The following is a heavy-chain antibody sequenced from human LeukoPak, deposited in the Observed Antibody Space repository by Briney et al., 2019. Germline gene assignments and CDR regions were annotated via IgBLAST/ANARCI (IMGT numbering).Heavy chain of an antibody. D-gene: IGHD5-18*01. CDR2: IYHSGST. CDR3: ARVHVDTFMDV. V-gene: IGHV4-39*07. CDR1: GGSIQRNTYY. Sequence: SETLSLTCTVSGGSIQRNTYYWAWVRQPPGEGLEWIGSIYHSGSTYYNPSLKSRVTISVDTSKNQFSLKLSSVTAADTAVYYCARVHVDTFMDVWGKGTTVTVSS. J-gene: IGHJ6*03.